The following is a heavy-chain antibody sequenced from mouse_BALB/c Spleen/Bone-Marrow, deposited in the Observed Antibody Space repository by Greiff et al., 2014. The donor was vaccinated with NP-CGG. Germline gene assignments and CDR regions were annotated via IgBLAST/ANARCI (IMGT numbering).Heavy chain of an antibody. CDR2: IWGDGST. V-gene: IGHV2-9*02. Sequence: VKLVESGPGLVAPSQSLSITCTVSGFSLTSYGVHWVRQPPGKGLEWLGVIWGDGSTNYNSALMSRLSIRKDNSKSQVFLKMNSLQTDDTAMYYCARITTATGAMDYWGQGTSVTVSS. CDR1: GFSLTSYG. CDR3: ARITTATGAMDY. J-gene: IGHJ4*01. D-gene: IGHD1-2*01.